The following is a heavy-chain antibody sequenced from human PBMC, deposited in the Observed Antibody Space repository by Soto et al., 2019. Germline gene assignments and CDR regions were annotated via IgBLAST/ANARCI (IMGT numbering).Heavy chain of an antibody. CDR3: ATNLWSGYYTKYYYYGMDV. CDR2: FDPEDGET. J-gene: IGHJ6*02. CDR1: GYTLTELS. Sequence: ASVKVSCKVSGYTLTELSMHWVRQAPGKGLEWMGGFDPEDGETIYAQKFQGRVTMTEDTSTDTAYMELSSLRSEDTAVYYCATNLWSGYYTKYYYYGMDVWGQGTTVTVSS. V-gene: IGHV1-24*01. D-gene: IGHD3-3*01.